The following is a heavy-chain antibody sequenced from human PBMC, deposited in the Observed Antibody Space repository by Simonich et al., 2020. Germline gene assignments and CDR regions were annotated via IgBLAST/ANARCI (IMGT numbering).Heavy chain of an antibody. CDR2: IYPGDYNT. D-gene: IGHD1-1*01. J-gene: IGHJ3*02. V-gene: IGHV5-51*01. CDR1: GYSFTSYW. Sequence: EVQLVQSGAEVTKTGESLKISCKGSGYSFTSYWIGWVRQLPGKVLEWIGIIYPGDYNTRYRPSFQGQVTISADKSISTAYLQWSSLKASDTAMYYCARQLNDFDIWGQGTMVTVSS. CDR3: ARQLNDFDI.